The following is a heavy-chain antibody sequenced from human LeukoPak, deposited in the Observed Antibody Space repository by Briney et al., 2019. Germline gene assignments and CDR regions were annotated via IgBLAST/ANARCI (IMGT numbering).Heavy chain of an antibody. Sequence: GGCLRLSCAASGFSLSYCGMHWVRQAPGKGLEWVAFIRYDGRNEYYADSVKGRFTISRDNSKNTLFLQMNSLRAEDTAVYYCAKDLSEDSSGYWGDYWGQGILVTVSS. D-gene: IGHD3-22*01. CDR2: IRYDGRNE. CDR1: GFSLSYCG. V-gene: IGHV3-30*02. J-gene: IGHJ4*02. CDR3: AKDLSEDSSGYWGDY.